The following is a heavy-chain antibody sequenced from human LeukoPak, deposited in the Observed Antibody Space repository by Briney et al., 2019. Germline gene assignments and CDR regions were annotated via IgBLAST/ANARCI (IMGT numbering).Heavy chain of an antibody. D-gene: IGHD3-10*01. CDR1: GGSISGSSYY. CDR2: IYYSGST. J-gene: IGHJ6*03. CDR3: ARQIIYYYYYMDV. V-gene: IGHV4-39*01. Sequence: SETLSLTCTVSGGSISGSSYYWGWIRQPPGKGLEWIGSIYYSGSTYYNPSLKSRVTISVDTSKNQFSLKLSSVTAADTAVYYCARQIIYYYYYMDVWGKGTTVTVSS.